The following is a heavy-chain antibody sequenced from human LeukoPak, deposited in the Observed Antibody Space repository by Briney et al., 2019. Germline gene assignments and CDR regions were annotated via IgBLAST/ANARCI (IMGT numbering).Heavy chain of an antibody. CDR1: EFSVGSNY. Sequence: GGSLRLSCAASEFSVGSNYMTWVRRAPGRGLEWVSVIYSGGNTYYADSVKGRFTLSRGNSKNTLYLQMNSLRAEDTAVYYCAREKYNSGYSDYWGQGTLVTVSS. CDR3: AREKYNSGYSDY. J-gene: IGHJ4*02. V-gene: IGHV3-53*01. D-gene: IGHD3-22*01. CDR2: IYSGGNT.